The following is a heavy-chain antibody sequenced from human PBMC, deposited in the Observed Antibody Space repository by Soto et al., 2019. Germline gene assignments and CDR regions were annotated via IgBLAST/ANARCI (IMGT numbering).Heavy chain of an antibody. CDR3: ARGGDSSGYYKRVAFDI. J-gene: IGHJ3*02. CDR2: IIPIFGTA. CDR1: GGTFSSYA. Sequence: ASVKVSCKASGGTFSSYAISWVRQAPGQGLEWMGGIIPIFGTANYAQKFQGRVTITADKSTSTAYMELSSLRSEDTAVYYCARGGDSSGYYKRVAFDICGQGTMVTVSS. D-gene: IGHD3-22*01. V-gene: IGHV1-69*06.